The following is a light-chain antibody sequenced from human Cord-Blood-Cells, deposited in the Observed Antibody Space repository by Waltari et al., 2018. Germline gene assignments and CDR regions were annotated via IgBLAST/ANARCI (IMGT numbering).Light chain of an antibody. CDR2: GAS. J-gene: IGKJ1*01. V-gene: IGKV3-20*01. CDR3: QQYGSSPRT. CDR1: HSVSSSY. Sequence: EIVLTQSPGTLSLSSGERATLSCRASHSVSSSYLAWYQQKPGQAPRLLIYGASSKATGIPDRFSGSGSGTDFTLTISRLEPEDFAVYYCQQYGSSPRTFGQGTKVEIK.